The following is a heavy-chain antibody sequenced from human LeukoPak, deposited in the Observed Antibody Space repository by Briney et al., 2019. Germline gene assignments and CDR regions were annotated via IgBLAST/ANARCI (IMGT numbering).Heavy chain of an antibody. CDR2: ISGSGGST. CDR1: GFTFSSYA. J-gene: IGHJ4*02. Sequence: GGSLRLSCAASGFTFSSYAMSWVRQAPGKGLEWVSAISGSGGSTYYADSVKGRFTISRDNSKNMLYLEMSSLRAEDTAVYYCAKEGDSSAWSSFDYWGQGTLVTVSS. D-gene: IGHD6-19*01. CDR3: AKEGDSSAWSSFDY. V-gene: IGHV3-23*01.